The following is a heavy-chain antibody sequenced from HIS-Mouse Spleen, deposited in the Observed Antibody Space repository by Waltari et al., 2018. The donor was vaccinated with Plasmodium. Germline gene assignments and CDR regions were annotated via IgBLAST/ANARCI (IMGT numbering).Heavy chain of an antibody. J-gene: IGHJ2*01. CDR1: GYSISSGYH. D-gene: IGHD2-15*01. V-gene: IGHV4-38-2*02. CDR2: IYHSGST. CDR3: ARSLGIASSYWYFDL. Sequence: QVQLQESGPGLVKPSETLSLTCTGSGYSISSGYHGGWIRQPPGKGLEWIGSIYHSGSTYYNPSLKSRVTISVDTSKNQFSLKLSSVTAADTAVYYCARSLGIASSYWYFDLWGRGTLVTVSS.